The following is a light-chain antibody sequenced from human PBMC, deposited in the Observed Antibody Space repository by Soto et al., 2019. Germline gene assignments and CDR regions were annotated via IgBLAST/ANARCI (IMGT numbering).Light chain of an antibody. CDR1: SSDVGGYRY. CDR2: DAN. CDR3: SSYAGRNSV. Sequence: QSALTQPRSVSGSPGQSVTISCTGTSSDVGGYRYVSWYQKRPGTAPKLIVYDANKRPSGVPDRFSGSKSGYTASLTISGLQTADEADYYCSSYAGRNSVFGTGTKVTVL. V-gene: IGLV2-11*01. J-gene: IGLJ1*01.